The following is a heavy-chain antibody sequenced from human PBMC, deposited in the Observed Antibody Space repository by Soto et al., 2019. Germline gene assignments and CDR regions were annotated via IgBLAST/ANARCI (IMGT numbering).Heavy chain of an antibody. Sequence: GGSLRLSCAASGFTFDSFAMTWVRQAPGKGLEWVSAISASGGSTFYADSVKGRFTISRDSSKNTLYLQMNSLRAEDTAVYYCARGAVRPDSWGQGTLVTVSS. D-gene: IGHD3-10*01. CDR2: ISASGGST. J-gene: IGHJ4*02. V-gene: IGHV3-23*01. CDR1: GFTFDSFA. CDR3: ARGAVRPDS.